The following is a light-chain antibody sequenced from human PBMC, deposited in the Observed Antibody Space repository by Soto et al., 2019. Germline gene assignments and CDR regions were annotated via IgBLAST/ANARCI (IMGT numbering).Light chain of an antibody. CDR1: SGHSSYA. J-gene: IGLJ2*01. Sequence: QPVLTQSPSASASLGASVKLTCTLSSGHSSYAIAWHQQQPEKGPRYLMKLNSDGSHSKGDGIPDRFSGSNSASLTISGLKNEDEADYYCQSYDNTNHVVFGGGTKLTVL. V-gene: IGLV4-69*01. CDR2: LNSDGSH. CDR3: QSYDNTNHVV.